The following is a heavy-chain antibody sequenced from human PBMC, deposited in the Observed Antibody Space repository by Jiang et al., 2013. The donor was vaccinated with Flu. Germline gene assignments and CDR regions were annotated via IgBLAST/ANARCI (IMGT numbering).Heavy chain of an antibody. CDR2: IRNDGRNK. CDR1: GFTFTTSG. D-gene: IGHD5-12*01. CDR3: AKPKYSGYENDAFDI. Sequence: QLVESGGGVVQPGGSLRLSCAASGFTFTTSGMHWFRQAPGKGLEWVAFIRNDGRNKNYADFGKGRFTISRDISKNTLHLQMNSLRTEDTAVYYCAKPKYSGYENDAFDIWGQGTMVTVSS. J-gene: IGHJ3*02. V-gene: IGHV3-30*02.